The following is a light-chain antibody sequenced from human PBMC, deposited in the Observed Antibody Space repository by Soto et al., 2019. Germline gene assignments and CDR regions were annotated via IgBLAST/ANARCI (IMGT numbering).Light chain of an antibody. J-gene: IGKJ1*01. CDR3: QQHGITRVRT. CDR1: QSVTSSY. CDR2: AAY. Sequence: EIVLTQFPGTVSLSPGERATLSCRASQSVTSSYLAWYQQKPGEPPSLLIYAAYSRTTGIPDRFSRSGSGTDFTLTISRLEPEDFAMYYCQQHGITRVRTFGQGTKVEVK. V-gene: IGKV3-20*01.